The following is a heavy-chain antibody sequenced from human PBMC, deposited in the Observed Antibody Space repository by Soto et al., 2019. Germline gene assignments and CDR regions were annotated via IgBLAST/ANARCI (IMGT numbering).Heavy chain of an antibody. V-gene: IGHV3-23*01. CDR3: AKERATTTCFDF. Sequence: PGGSLRLSCVASGFTFSTYVMSWVRQAPRKGLEWVSAISGSRSNTYYTDSVKGRFTISRDNSQNTLYLQMNSLTADDTAVYYCAKERATTTCFDFWGQGTLVTVSS. CDR1: GFTFSTYV. D-gene: IGHD1-1*01. CDR2: ISGSRSNT. J-gene: IGHJ4*02.